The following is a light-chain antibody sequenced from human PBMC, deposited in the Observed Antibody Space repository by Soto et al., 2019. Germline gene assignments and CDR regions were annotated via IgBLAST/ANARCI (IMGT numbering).Light chain of an antibody. V-gene: IGKV1-5*03. CDR3: QQYKTYSYT. J-gene: IGKJ2*01. CDR2: KAS. Sequence: DIQMTQSPSTLSASVGDRVTITCRASQTINVWLAWYQQKPGKAPKILISKASSLESGVPSRFSGSGYGTEFTLTISSLQPDDFATYYCQQYKTYSYTFGQGTELVVK. CDR1: QTINVW.